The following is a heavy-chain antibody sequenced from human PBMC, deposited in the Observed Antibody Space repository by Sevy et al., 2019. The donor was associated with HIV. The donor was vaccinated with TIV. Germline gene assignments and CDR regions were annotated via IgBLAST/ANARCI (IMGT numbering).Heavy chain of an antibody. CDR1: GFTFSSYD. Sequence: GGSLRLSCTASGFTFSSYDMNWVRQAPGKGLEWVSKISNSGSSIDYADSVKGRFTISRDNAKNSLNLQMNSLRADDNACYYCTRNGGAFDNGFDPWGQGTLVTVSS. V-gene: IGHV3-48*03. CDR3: TRNGGAFDNGFDP. CDR2: ISNSGSSI. D-gene: IGHD2-8*01. J-gene: IGHJ5*02.